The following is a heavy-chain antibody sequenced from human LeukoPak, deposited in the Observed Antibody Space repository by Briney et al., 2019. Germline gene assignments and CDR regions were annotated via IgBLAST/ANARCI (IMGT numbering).Heavy chain of an antibody. D-gene: IGHD6-19*01. CDR3: ARFKDSSGWYYFDY. J-gene: IGHJ4*02. Sequence: SVKVSYKGSGGTFSSYAISGVRQAPGQGLEWMGRIIPILGIANYAQKFQGRVTITADKSTSTAYMELSSLRSEDTAVYYCARFKDSSGWYYFDYWGQGTLVTVSS. CDR2: IIPILGIA. V-gene: IGHV1-69*04. CDR1: GGTFSSYA.